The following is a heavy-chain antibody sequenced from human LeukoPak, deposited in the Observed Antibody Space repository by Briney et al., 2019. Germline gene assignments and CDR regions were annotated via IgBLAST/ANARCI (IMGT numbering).Heavy chain of an antibody. J-gene: IGHJ1*01. V-gene: IGHV3-33*01. Sequence: GGSLKLSCAASGFTFSSFGMHWVRQAPGKGLEWVAVIWYDGSKKNYADSVRGRFTISRDNSKNTLYLQMNSLRAEDTDVYYCATPPEDWGQGTLVTVSS. CDR3: ATPPED. CDR1: GFTFSSFG. CDR2: IWYDGSKK.